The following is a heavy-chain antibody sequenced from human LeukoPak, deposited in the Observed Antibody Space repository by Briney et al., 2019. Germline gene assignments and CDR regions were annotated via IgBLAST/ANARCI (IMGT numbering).Heavy chain of an antibody. V-gene: IGHV4-39*07. CDR3: ARAYCVGDCTVLHIYFDN. D-gene: IGHD2-21*02. CDR2: IYYSGRT. J-gene: IGHJ4*02. Sequence: SETLSLTCSVSAVSISSTTYYWGWLRQPPEKGLELIGSIYYSGRTYYNPSLRSRLTISADTSKNQFSLKLSSVTAADTAVYYCARAYCVGDCTVLHIYFDNWGQGTLVTVSS. CDR1: AVSISSTTYY.